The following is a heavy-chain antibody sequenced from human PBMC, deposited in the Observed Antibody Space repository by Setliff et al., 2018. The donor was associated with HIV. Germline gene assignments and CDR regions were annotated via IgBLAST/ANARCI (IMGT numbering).Heavy chain of an antibody. CDR2: VDPEDGET. CDR3: ARSGTHLEESRGSSGWVSAAFDI. V-gene: IGHV1-69-2*01. CDR1: GYTFTDYY. Sequence: ASVKVSCKASGYTFTDYYMHWVQQAPGKGLEWMGRVDPEDGETIYAEKFQGRVTITADTSTDTAYMELSSLRSDDTAVYYCARSGTHLEESRGSSGWVSAAFDIWGQGTMVTVSS. D-gene: IGHD6-19*01. J-gene: IGHJ3*02.